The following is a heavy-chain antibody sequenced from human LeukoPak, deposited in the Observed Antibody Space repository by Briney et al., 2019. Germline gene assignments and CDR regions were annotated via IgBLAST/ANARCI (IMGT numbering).Heavy chain of an antibody. CDR2: ISSSSSYI. CDR3: AKWGYCSSTSCPDAFDI. CDR1: GFTSSSYS. J-gene: IGHJ3*02. Sequence: GGSLRLSCAASGFTSSSYSMNWVRQAPGKGLEWVSSISSSSSYIYYADSVKGRFTISRDNAKNSLYLQMNSLRAEDTALYYCAKWGYCSSTSCPDAFDIWGQGTMVTVSS. D-gene: IGHD2-2*01. V-gene: IGHV3-21*04.